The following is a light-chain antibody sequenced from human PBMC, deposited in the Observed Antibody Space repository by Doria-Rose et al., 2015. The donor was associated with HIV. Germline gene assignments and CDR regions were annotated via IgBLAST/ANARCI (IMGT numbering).Light chain of an antibody. CDR1: QRVKSSY. CDR2: DAS. J-gene: IGKJ5*01. CDR3: QQYGTSRGT. V-gene: IGKV3-20*01. Sequence: TQSPGTLSLSPGERATLSCRASQRVKSSYLAWYQHKPGQAPRLIIYDASTRATGIPDRFSGSGSVTDFTLTISRLEPEDVAVYYCQQYGTSRGTFGQGTRLEIK.